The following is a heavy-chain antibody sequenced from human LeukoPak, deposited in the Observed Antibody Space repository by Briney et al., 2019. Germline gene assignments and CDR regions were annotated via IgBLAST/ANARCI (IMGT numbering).Heavy chain of an antibody. CDR3: ARAAYSYGYYYYMDV. CDR1: GFTFSDYY. Sequence: GGSLRLSCAASGFTFSDYYMSWIRQAPGKGLEWVSYISSSGSTIYYADSVKGRFTISRDNAKNSLYLQMNSLRAEDTAVYYCARAAYSYGYYYYMDVWGKGTTVTVSS. J-gene: IGHJ6*03. V-gene: IGHV3-11*04. D-gene: IGHD5-18*01. CDR2: ISSSGSTI.